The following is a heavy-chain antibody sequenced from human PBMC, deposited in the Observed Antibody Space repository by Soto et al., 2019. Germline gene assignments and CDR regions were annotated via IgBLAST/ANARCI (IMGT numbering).Heavy chain of an antibody. CDR2: ISAYSGNT. J-gene: IGHJ4*02. D-gene: IGHD4-17*01. CDR3: ARDQTVLDY. CDR1: GYTFTSYA. V-gene: IGHV1-18*04. Sequence: QVQLVQSGAEVKKPGASVKVSCKASGYTFTSYAFNWVRQAPGQGLEWMGWISAYSGNTNYAQKFQGRVTMTTDTSTSTAYMELRSLRSDDTAGYYWARDQTVLDYWGQGTLVTVSS.